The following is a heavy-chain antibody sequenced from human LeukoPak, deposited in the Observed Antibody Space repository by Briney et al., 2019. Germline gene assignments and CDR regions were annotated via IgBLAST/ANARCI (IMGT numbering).Heavy chain of an antibody. D-gene: IGHD4-17*01. CDR2: ISGSGGST. J-gene: IGHJ4*02. Sequence: GGSLRLSCAASGFTFSSYAVSWVRQAPGKGLEWVSAISGSGGSTYYADSVKGRFTISRGNSKNTLYLQMNSLRAEDTAVYYCAKAVGTVTSSGYFDYWGQGTLVTVSS. V-gene: IGHV3-23*01. CDR3: AKAVGTVTSSGYFDY. CDR1: GFTFSSYA.